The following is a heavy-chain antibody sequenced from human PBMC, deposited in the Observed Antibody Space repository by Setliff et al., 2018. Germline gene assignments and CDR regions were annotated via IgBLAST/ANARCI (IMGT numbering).Heavy chain of an antibody. CDR3: AGQGGGYCRGGSCIQDALSV. CDR2: IKKDGDEK. V-gene: IGHV3-7*01. D-gene: IGHD2-15*01. CDR1: GFAFSGYS. Sequence: LRLSCAASGFAFSGYSMTWVRQAPGKGLEWVANIKKDGDEKYYVDSMKGRVTISRDNAKNSLYLQMDSLRAEDTAVYYCAGQGGGYCRGGSCIQDALSVWGQGTRVTVS. J-gene: IGHJ3*01.